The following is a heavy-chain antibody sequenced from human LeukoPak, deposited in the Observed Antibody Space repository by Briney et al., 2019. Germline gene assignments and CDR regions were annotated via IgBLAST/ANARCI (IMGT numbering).Heavy chain of an antibody. Sequence: SVKVSCKASGGTFSSYAISWVRQAPGQGLELMGGIIPIFGTANYAQKFQGRVTITTDESTSTANMELSSMRSEGTAVYYCARYYYDSSGYYYRDVWFDPWGQGNLVTVSS. CDR3: ARYYYDSSGYYYRDVWFDP. CDR1: GGTFSSYA. D-gene: IGHD3-22*01. V-gene: IGHV1-69*05. J-gene: IGHJ5*02. CDR2: IIPIFGTA.